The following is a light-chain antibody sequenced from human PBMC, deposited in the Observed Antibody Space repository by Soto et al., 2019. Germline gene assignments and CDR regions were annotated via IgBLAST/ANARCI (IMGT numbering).Light chain of an antibody. J-gene: IGLJ2*01. Sequence: QSVLTQPASVSGSPGQSIAISCTGTSSDVGGYNYVSWYHQHPGKAPKLMIYDVSNRPSGVSNRFSGSKSGNTASLTISGLQAEDEADYYCSSYTSSGTRVFGGGTKLTVL. CDR1: SSDVGGYNY. CDR2: DVS. V-gene: IGLV2-14*03. CDR3: SSYTSSGTRV.